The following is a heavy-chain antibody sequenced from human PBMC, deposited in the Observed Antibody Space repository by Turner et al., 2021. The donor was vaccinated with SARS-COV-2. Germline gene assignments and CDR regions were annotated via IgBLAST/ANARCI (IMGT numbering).Heavy chain of an antibody. Sequence: EVHLVESGGGLIQPGRSLRLSCAASGFNFGDYAVHWVRQAPGKGLGWVSGISWNSGTIGYADSVKGRFTISRDNAKNALYLQMNSLRPEDTAMYYCAKEGGAGAYCGGDCHSYYGMDVWGQGTTVTVSS. V-gene: IGHV3-9*01. J-gene: IGHJ6*02. CDR1: GFNFGDYA. D-gene: IGHD2-21*02. CDR2: ISWNSGTI. CDR3: AKEGGAGAYCGGDCHSYYGMDV.